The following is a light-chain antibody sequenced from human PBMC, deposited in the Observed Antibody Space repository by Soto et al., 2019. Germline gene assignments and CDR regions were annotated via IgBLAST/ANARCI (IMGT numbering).Light chain of an antibody. CDR1: QIISSW. J-gene: IGKJ1*01. CDR3: QQYRT. Sequence: DIQMTQSPSPLSASVGDRVTITCRASQIISSWLAWYQQKPGKAPKLLIYDASSLETGVPSRFSGSRSGTEFTLTIRSLQPEDFATYYCQQYRTLGQGTKVDI. V-gene: IGKV1-5*01. CDR2: DAS.